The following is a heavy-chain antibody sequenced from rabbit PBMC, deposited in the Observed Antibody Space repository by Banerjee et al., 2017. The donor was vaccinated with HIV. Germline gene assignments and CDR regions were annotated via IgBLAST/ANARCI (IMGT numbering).Heavy chain of an antibody. D-gene: IGHD4-1*01. CDR3: ARDLAGVIGWNFNF. V-gene: IGHV1S43*01. Sequence: QEQLEESGGGLVKPEGSLTLTCKASGFDLSSYYYMCWVRQAPGKGLELIACIYTSSGGTYYTSWVNGRFTISRSTSLNTVDLKMTSLTAADTATYFCARDLAGVIGWNFNFWGQGTLVTVS. CDR1: GFDLSSYYY. J-gene: IGHJ4*01. CDR2: IYTSSGGT.